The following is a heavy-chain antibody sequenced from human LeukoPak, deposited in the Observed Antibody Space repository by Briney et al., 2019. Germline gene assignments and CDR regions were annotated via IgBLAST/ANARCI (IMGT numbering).Heavy chain of an antibody. CDR2: INHSGST. Sequence: SETLSLTCAVYGGSFSGYYWSWIGQPPGKGLEWIGEINHSGSTNYNPSLKSRVTISVDTSKNQFSLKLSSVTAADTAVYYCARWINSYGMDVWGQGTTVTVSS. V-gene: IGHV4-34*01. D-gene: IGHD2-2*03. CDR1: GGSFSGYY. J-gene: IGHJ6*02. CDR3: ARWINSYGMDV.